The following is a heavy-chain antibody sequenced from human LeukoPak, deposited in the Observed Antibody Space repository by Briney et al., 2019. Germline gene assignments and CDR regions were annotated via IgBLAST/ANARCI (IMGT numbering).Heavy chain of an antibody. D-gene: IGHD3-10*01. CDR1: GFTVSSNY. V-gene: IGHV3-53*01. Sequence: GGSLRLSCAASGFTVSSNYMSWVRQAPGKGLEWVAVIFNGGSTYYDASVKRRFTISRDNSRNTLSLQMNSLRAEDTAVYYCARYYYGSGSYSFADYWGQGTLVTVSS. CDR3: ARYYYGSGSYSFADY. J-gene: IGHJ4*02. CDR2: IFNGGST.